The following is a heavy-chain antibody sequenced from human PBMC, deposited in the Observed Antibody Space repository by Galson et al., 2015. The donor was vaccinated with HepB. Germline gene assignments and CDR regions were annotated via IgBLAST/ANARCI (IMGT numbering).Heavy chain of an antibody. V-gene: IGHV3-48*01. Sequence: SLRLSCAASGFTFSSYSMNWVRQAPGKGLEWVSYISSSSSTIYYADSVKGRFTISRDNAKNSLYLQMNSLRAEDTAVYYCARDFTSVTFGGVIADDYWGQGTLVTVSS. CDR1: GFTFSSYS. CDR2: ISSSSSTI. D-gene: IGHD3-16*02. J-gene: IGHJ4*02. CDR3: ARDFTSVTFGGVIADDY.